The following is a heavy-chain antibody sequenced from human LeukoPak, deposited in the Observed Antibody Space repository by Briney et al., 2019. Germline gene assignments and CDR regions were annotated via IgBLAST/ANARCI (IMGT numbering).Heavy chain of an antibody. V-gene: IGHV3-23*01. J-gene: IGHJ1*01. CDR1: GFTFSSYA. CDR2: ISGSGGST. D-gene: IGHD3-22*01. Sequence: QSGGSLRLSCAASGFTFSSYAMSWVRQAPGKGLEWVSAISGSGGSTYYADSVKGRFTISRDNSKNTLYLQMNSLRAEDTAVYYCAKDRLYYDSSGYYLGWYFQHWGQGTLVTASS. CDR3: AKDRLYYDSSGYYLGWYFQH.